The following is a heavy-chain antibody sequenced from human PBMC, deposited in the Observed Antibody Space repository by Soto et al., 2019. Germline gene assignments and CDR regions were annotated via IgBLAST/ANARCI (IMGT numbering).Heavy chain of an antibody. CDR1: GHMVTSYY. Sequence: QMQLVQSGAEVKKPGASVRVSCRSTGHMVTSYYVNWVRQVPGQGLEWTGVIDPVGGRTTYAQRFQGRVTLTTDTSTSTVDMEMSSLRSEDTAVYYCARGAVGLVARGFGMDVWGQGTTVTVSS. V-gene: IGHV1-46*01. J-gene: IGHJ6*02. CDR2: IDPVGGRT. D-gene: IGHD3-10*01. CDR3: ARGAVGLVARGFGMDV.